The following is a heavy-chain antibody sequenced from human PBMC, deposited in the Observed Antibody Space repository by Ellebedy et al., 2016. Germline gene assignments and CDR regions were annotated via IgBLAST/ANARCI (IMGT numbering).Heavy chain of an antibody. D-gene: IGHD5-24*01. CDR1: GGSFSGYY. J-gene: IGHJ3*02. Sequence: SETLSLTXAVYGGSFSGYYWSWIRQPPGKGLEWIGEINHSGSTNYNPSLKSRVTISVDTSKNQFSLKLSSVTAADTAVYYCASAGEDGYSHVFDIWGQGTMVTVSS. CDR2: INHSGST. V-gene: IGHV4-34*01. CDR3: ASAGEDGYSHVFDI.